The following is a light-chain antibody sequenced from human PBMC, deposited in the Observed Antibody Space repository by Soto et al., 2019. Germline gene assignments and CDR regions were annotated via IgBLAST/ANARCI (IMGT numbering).Light chain of an antibody. CDR2: GVT. J-gene: IGLJ1*01. V-gene: IGLV2-11*01. Sequence: QSALPQPRSVCGSPGQSVTISCTGTSSDVGGYDYVSWYQQHPGKAPKQMIYGVTKRPSGVPDRFSGSKSGNTASLTISGLQAEDESGYYCCSHGGRHSYVFGTGTKLTVL. CDR1: SSDVGGYDY. CDR3: CSHGGRHSYV.